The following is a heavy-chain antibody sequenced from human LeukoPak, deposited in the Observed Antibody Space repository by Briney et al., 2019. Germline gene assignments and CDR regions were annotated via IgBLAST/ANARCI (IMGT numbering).Heavy chain of an antibody. V-gene: IGHV1-18*01. Sequence: ASVKVSCKASGYTFTSYGISWVRQAPGQGLEWMGWISAYNGNTDYAQKLQGRVTMTTDTSTSTAYMELRSLRSDDTAVYYCARACIAAAGNLSGYYYYYYMDVWGKGTTVTISS. J-gene: IGHJ6*03. D-gene: IGHD6-13*01. CDR2: ISAYNGNT. CDR1: GYTFTSYG. CDR3: ARACIAAAGNLSGYYYYYYMDV.